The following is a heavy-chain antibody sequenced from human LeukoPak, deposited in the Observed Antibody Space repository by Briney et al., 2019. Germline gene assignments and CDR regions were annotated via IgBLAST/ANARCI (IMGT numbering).Heavy chain of an antibody. CDR2: INHSGST. CDR3: ARAAAPGAAMSYYYYYGMDV. D-gene: IGHD2-2*01. Sequence: PSETLSLTCAVYGGSFSGYYWSWIRQPPGKGLEWIGEINHSGSTNYNPSLKSRVTISVDTSKNQFSLKLSSVTAADTAVYYCARAAAPGAAMSYYYYYGMDVWGQGTTVTVSS. CDR1: GGSFSGYY. V-gene: IGHV4-34*01. J-gene: IGHJ6*02.